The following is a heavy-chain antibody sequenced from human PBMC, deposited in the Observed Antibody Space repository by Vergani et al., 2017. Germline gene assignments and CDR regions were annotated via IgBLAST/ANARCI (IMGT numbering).Heavy chain of an antibody. CDR3: ARAVLTTYYDFWSSDMDV. CDR2: NYTSGST. J-gene: IGHJ6*03. V-gene: IGHV4-61*02. Sequence: QVQLQESGPGLVKPSQTLSLTCTVSGGSISSGSYYWSWIRQPAGKGLEWIGRNYTSGSTNYNPSLKSRVTISVDTSKNRFSLKLSSVTAADPAVYYCARAVLTTYYDFWSSDMDVWGKGTTVTVSS. D-gene: IGHD3-3*01. CDR1: GGSISSGSYY.